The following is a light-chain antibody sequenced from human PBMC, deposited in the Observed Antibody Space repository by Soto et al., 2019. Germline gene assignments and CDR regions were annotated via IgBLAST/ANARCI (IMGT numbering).Light chain of an antibody. J-gene: IGLJ2*01. Sequence: QSVLTQPASVSGSPGQSITISCTGTSSDVGSYNLVSWYQQHPGKAPKLMIYEGSKRPSGVSNRFSGSKSGNTASLTISGLQAEDEADYYCCSYAGSSTLVVFGGGTKVTV. CDR2: EGS. CDR3: CSYAGSSTLVV. V-gene: IGLV2-23*01. CDR1: SSDVGSYNL.